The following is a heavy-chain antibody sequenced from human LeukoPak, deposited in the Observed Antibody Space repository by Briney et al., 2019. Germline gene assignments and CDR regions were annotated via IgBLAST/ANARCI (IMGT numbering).Heavy chain of an antibody. CDR1: GYTFTSYG. CDR3: ARDHGSGSYYTLKFDY. D-gene: IGHD3-10*01. V-gene: IGHV1-18*01. Sequence: ASVKVSCKASGYTFTSYGISWVRQAPGQGLEWMGWISAYNGNTNYAQKLQGRVTMTTDTSTSTAYMELRSLRSDDTAVYYCARDHGSGSYYTLKFDYWGQGTLVTVSS. J-gene: IGHJ4*02. CDR2: ISAYNGNT.